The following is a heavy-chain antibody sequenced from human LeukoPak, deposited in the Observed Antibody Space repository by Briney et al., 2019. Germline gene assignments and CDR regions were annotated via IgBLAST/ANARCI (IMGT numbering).Heavy chain of an antibody. CDR1: GFTLRSYV. J-gene: IGHJ4*02. CDR3: AKGGRGSYRFDYFDF. Sequence: GGSLRLSCVASGFTLRSYVMNWVRQTPGKGLEWVSSISTSSGSPYYADSVKGRFTISRDTSKNTLFLQMNSLRAEDTALYYCAKGGRGSYRFDYFDFWGQGTLVTVSS. CDR2: ISTSSGSP. D-gene: IGHD1-26*01. V-gene: IGHV3-23*01.